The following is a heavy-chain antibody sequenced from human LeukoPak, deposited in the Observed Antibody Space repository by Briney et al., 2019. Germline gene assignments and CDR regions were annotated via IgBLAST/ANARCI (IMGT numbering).Heavy chain of an antibody. Sequence: GGSLRLSCAASGFTFSGSAMHWVRQASGKGLEWVGRIRSKANSYATAYAASVKGRFTISRDDSKNTAYLQMNSLKTDDTAVYYCARSGARTLDYWGQGALVTVSS. J-gene: IGHJ4*01. CDR3: ARSGARTLDY. CDR1: GFTFSGSA. CDR2: IRSKANSYAT. V-gene: IGHV3-73*01. D-gene: IGHD2/OR15-2a*01.